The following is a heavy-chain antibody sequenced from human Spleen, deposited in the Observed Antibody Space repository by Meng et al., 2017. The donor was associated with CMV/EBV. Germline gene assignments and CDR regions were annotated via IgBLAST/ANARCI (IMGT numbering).Heavy chain of an antibody. Sequence: ASVKVSCKASGYTFTAHYFHWVRQAPGQGLEWMGWINSNSGGTNYAQKFQGRVTMTRDTSISTAYMELSRLRSDDTAMYYCARGRVAPPTMDYYYAMDVWGQGTTVTVSS. CDR1: GYTFTAHY. D-gene: IGHD2-2*01. CDR2: INSNSGGT. V-gene: IGHV1-2*02. CDR3: ARGRVAPPTMDYYYAMDV. J-gene: IGHJ6*02.